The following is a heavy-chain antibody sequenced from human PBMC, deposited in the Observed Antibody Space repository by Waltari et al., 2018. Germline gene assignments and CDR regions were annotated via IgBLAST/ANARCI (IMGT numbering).Heavy chain of an antibody. J-gene: IGHJ4*02. CDR3: ARYLNWGLPRFDN. Sequence: EVQLAESGGDVVRPGGSLRLTGVGCGFMFNEFGMSWVRRVPGKGREWGSGITWNGGIISYSDSVKGRFTITRDNDKNSLSLQMTSLRVEDTALYYCARYLNWGLPRFDNWGQGTQVTVSS. CDR2: ITWNGGII. CDR1: GFMFNEFG. V-gene: IGHV3-20*04. D-gene: IGHD3-16*01.